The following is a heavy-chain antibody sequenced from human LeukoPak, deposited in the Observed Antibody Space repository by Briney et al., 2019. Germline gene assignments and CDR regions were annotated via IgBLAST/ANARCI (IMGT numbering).Heavy chain of an antibody. Sequence: GGSLRLSCAASGFTFSSYGMHWVRQAPGKGLEWVAVISFDGSNKYYADSVKGRFTISRDNSKNTLYLQMNSLRAEDTAVYYCAKAPPDQLLSSSEWSPFFDYWGQGTLVTVSS. V-gene: IGHV3-30*18. J-gene: IGHJ4*02. CDR3: AKAPPDQLLSSSEWSPFFDY. D-gene: IGHD2-2*01. CDR2: ISFDGSNK. CDR1: GFTFSSYG.